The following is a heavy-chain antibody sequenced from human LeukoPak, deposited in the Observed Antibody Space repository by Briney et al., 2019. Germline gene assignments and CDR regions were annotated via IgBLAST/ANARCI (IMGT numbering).Heavy chain of an antibody. Sequence: SETLSLTCAVYGGSFSGYYWSWIRQPPGKGLEWIGEINHSGSTNYNPSLKSRVTISVDTSKNQFSLKLSSVTAADTAVYYCARNSGWYHYWGQGTLVTVSS. CDR3: ARNSGWYHY. D-gene: IGHD6-19*01. CDR2: INHSGST. V-gene: IGHV4-34*01. J-gene: IGHJ4*02. CDR1: GGSFSGYY.